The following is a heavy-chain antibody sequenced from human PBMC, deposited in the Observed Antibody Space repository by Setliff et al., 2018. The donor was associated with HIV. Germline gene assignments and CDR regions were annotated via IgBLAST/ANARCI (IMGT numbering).Heavy chain of an antibody. V-gene: IGHV4-28*05. CDR1: GYSISTNEW. D-gene: IGHD4-4*01. CDR3: ARTVPHSAAQDAFDI. Sequence: SETLSLTCAVSGYSISTNEWWGWIRQPPGKGLARIGYISNSGKIYYDPSLNSRVTLSADTSKNQLSLKLTSVTAEDTGVYYCARTVPHSAAQDAFDIWGQGTVVTVSS. CDR2: ISNSGKI. J-gene: IGHJ3*02.